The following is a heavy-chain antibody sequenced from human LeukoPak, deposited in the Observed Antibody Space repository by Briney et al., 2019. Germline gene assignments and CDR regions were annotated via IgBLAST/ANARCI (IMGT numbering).Heavy chain of an antibody. CDR1: GGSISSYY. D-gene: IGHD6-19*01. CDR3: ARPASSGWVPFDH. CDR2: IYYSGST. V-gene: IGHV4-59*08. Sequence: SETLSLTCTVSGGSISSYYWSWIRQPPGKGLEWIGYIYYSGSTNYNPSLKSRVTISVDTSKNQFSLKLNSVTAADTAVYYCARPASSGWVPFDHWGQGALVTVSS. J-gene: IGHJ4*02.